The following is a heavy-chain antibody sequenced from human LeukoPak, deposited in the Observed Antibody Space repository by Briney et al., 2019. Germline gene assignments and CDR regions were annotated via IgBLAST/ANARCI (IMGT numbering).Heavy chain of an antibody. V-gene: IGHV4-59*01. CDR2: IYYSGST. J-gene: IGHJ6*02. CDR1: GGSISSYY. Sequence: PSETLSLTCTVSGGSISSYYWSWIRQPPGKGLEWIGYIYYSGSTNYNPSLKSRVTISVDTSKNQFSLKLSSVTAADTAAYYCARVYRYNWNYDSPRYYYYGMDVWGQGTTVTVSS. D-gene: IGHD1-7*01. CDR3: ARVYRYNWNYDSPRYYYYGMDV.